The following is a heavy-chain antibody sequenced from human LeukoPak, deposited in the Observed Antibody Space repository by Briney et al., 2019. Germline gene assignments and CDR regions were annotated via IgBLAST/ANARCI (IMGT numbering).Heavy chain of an antibody. V-gene: IGHV1-8*01. CDR2: MNPKTGKT. D-gene: IGHD1-1*01. CDR3: ARIRPGTTGLKGYYFDY. Sequence: ASVKVSCKTSGYTFSSYEMNWVRQATGRGLEWVGWMNPKTGKTAYARNLQGRVTITRDTSISTAYMDLSGLRSEDTAVYYCARIRPGTTGLKGYYFDYWGQGTLVTVSS. J-gene: IGHJ4*02. CDR1: GYTFSSYE.